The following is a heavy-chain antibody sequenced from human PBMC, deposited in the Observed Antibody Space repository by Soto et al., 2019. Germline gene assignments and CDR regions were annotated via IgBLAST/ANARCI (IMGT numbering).Heavy chain of an antibody. CDR1: GYSFTNYW. CDR2: IDPIDSHT. CDR3: ARRYCSSATCPRNYYGMDV. Sequence: GESLKFSCKGSGYSFTNYWISWVRQMPGKGLEWMGRIDPIDSHTTYSPSFQGHVTISTDKSINTAYLQWSSLKASDTAMYYCARRYCSSATCPRNYYGMDVWGQGTTVTVSS. V-gene: IGHV5-10-1*01. J-gene: IGHJ6*02. D-gene: IGHD2-2*01.